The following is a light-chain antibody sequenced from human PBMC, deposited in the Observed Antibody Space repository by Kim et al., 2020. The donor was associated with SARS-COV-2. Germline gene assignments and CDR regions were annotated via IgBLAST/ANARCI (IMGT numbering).Light chain of an antibody. CDR2: GAS. Sequence: PGERATFACRASQSARSRYLAWYQQKPGQAPRLLIYGASNRATDIPDRFSGSGSGTDFTLTVSRLEPEDFAVYYCQQHGGSPPYTFGQGTKLEI. J-gene: IGKJ2*01. CDR1: QSARSRY. CDR3: QQHGGSPPYT. V-gene: IGKV3-20*01.